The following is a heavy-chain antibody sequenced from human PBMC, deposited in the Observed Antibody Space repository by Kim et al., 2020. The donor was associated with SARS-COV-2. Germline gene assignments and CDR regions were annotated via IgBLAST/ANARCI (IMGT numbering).Heavy chain of an antibody. Sequence: EWMGWLNPNIGGTNYAQKFQGRVTMTRDTSISPAYMELSRLRSDDTAVYYCARELITMVRGVRDSLGYWGQGTLVTVSS. D-gene: IGHD3-10*01. V-gene: IGHV1-2*02. CDR2: LNPNIGGT. J-gene: IGHJ4*02. CDR3: ARELITMVRGVRDSLGY.